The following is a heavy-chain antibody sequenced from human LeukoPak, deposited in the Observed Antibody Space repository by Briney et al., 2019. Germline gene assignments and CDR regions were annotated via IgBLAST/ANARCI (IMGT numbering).Heavy chain of an antibody. D-gene: IGHD3-10*01. CDR3: ARPSNYGSGSYDGFDP. Sequence: GGSLRLSCAGSGFTFSDYYMSWIRQAPGKGLEWVSYISGSGSTIKYADSVKGRFTISRDNAKNSLYLQMNSLRVEDTAVYYCARPSNYGSGSYDGFDPWGQGTLVTVSS. CDR2: ISGSGSTI. J-gene: IGHJ5*02. CDR1: GFTFSDYY. V-gene: IGHV3-11*01.